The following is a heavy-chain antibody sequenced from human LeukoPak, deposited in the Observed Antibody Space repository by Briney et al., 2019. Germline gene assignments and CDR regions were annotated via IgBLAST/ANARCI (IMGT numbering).Heavy chain of an antibody. D-gene: IGHD3-22*01. J-gene: IGHJ4*02. CDR1: GGSISSGGYS. V-gene: IGHV4-30-2*01. CDR3: ARANYYDSSGYSLHFDY. CDR2: IYHSGST. Sequence: SETLSLTCAVSGGSISSGGYSWSWIRQPPGKGLEWIGYIYHSGSTYYNPSLKSRVTMSVDRSKNQFSLKLSSVTAADTAVYYCARANYYDSSGYSLHFDYWGQGTLVTVSS.